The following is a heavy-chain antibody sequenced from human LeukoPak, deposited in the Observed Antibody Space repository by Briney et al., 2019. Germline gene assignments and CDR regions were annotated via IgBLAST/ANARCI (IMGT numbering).Heavy chain of an antibody. CDR3: ARETILCSSSCYPWFDP. D-gene: IGHD2-2*01. CDR1: GYTFTSYG. J-gene: IGHJ5*02. Sequence: ASVKVSCKASGYTFTSYGISWVRQATGQGLEWMGWISAYNGNTNYAQKLQGRVTMTTDTSTSTAYMELRSLRSDDTAVYYCARETILCSSSCYPWFDPWGQGTLVTVSS. V-gene: IGHV1-18*01. CDR2: ISAYNGNT.